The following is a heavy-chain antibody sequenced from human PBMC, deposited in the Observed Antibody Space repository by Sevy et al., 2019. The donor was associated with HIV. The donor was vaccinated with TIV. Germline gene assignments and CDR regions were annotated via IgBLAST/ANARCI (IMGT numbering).Heavy chain of an antibody. J-gene: IGHJ3*02. CDR3: AKVEDRVALRGAFDI. Sequence: GGSLRLSCAASGFTFSSYGIHWVRQAPGKGLEWVALISYDGSNKYYADSVKGRFTISRDNSKNTLSLQMNSLRAEDTAVYFCAKVEDRVALRGAFDIWGQGTMVTVSS. D-gene: IGHD3-10*01. CDR1: GFTFSSYG. V-gene: IGHV3-30*18. CDR2: ISYDGSNK.